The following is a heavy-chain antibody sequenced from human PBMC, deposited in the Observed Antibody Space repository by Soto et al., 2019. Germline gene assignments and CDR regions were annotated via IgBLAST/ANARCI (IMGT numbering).Heavy chain of an antibody. V-gene: IGHV3-30-3*01. Sequence: QVQLVESGGGVVQPGRSLRLSCAASGFTFSSYAMHWVRQAPGKGLEWVAVISYDGSNKYYADSVKGRFTISRDNSKNTXYLXMNSLRAEDTAVYYCARDSSMIVVVITPIAGYFDYWGQGTLVTVSS. J-gene: IGHJ4*02. D-gene: IGHD3-22*01. CDR2: ISYDGSNK. CDR1: GFTFSSYA. CDR3: ARDSSMIVVVITPIAGYFDY.